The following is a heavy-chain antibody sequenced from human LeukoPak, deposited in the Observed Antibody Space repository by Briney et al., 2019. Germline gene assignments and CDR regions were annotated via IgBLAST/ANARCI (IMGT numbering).Heavy chain of an antibody. CDR3: AKSGCSGTNCYINS. Sequence: GGSLRLSCAASGFTFSDYGMHWVRQAPGKGLQWVAVMSYDGSSTFYMDSVKGRFTVSRDNSRKTLYLQMQSLSPEDTALYYCAKSGCSGTNCYINSWGQGTLVIVSS. D-gene: IGHD2-2*02. CDR1: GFTFSDYG. CDR2: MSYDGSST. J-gene: IGHJ4*02. V-gene: IGHV3-30*18.